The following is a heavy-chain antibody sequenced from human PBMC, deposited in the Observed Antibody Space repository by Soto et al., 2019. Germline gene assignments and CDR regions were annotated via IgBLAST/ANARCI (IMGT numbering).Heavy chain of an antibody. CDR1: GGSISSSSYY. V-gene: IGHV4-39*01. J-gene: IGHJ6*02. CDR2: IYYSGST. CDR3: ASELYYYGSGSVVNYYYYGMGV. D-gene: IGHD3-10*01. Sequence: SETLSLTCTVSGGSISSSSYYWGWIRQPPGKGLEWIGSIYYSGSTYYNPSLKSRVTISVDTSKNQFSLKLSSVTAADTAVYYCASELYYYGSGSVVNYYYYGMGVWGQGTTVTVSS.